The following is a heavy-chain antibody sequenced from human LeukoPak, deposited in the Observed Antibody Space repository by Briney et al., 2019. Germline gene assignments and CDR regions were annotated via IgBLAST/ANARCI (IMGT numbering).Heavy chain of an antibody. V-gene: IGHV4-4*07. D-gene: IGHD2-15*01. CDR2: IYTSGST. J-gene: IGHJ4*02. Sequence: PSETLSLTCTVSGGSISSYYWSWIRQPAGKGLEWIGRIYTSGSTNYNPSLKSRVTMSVDTSKNQFSLKLSSVTAADTAVYYCARVGYCSGGSCYPAGIVFDYWGQGTLVTVSS. CDR3: ARVGYCSGGSCYPAGIVFDY. CDR1: GGSISSYY.